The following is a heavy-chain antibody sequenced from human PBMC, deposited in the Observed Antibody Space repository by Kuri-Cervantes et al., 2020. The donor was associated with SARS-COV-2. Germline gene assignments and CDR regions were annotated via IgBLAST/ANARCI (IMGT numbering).Heavy chain of an antibody. J-gene: IGHJ6*03. CDR2: ISDIGST. CDR3: ARGPWRSEQVGPPYYYYLDV. Sequence: SETLSLTCTVYGGPFSGYYWSRLRQPPGKGLEWIGEISDIGSTNYNPSLESRVTISVDTSKNQFSLNLSSVTAGDTALYYCARGPWRSEQVGPPYYYYLDVWGKGTTVTVSS. D-gene: IGHD3-16*01. V-gene: IGHV4-34*01. CDR1: GGPFSGYY.